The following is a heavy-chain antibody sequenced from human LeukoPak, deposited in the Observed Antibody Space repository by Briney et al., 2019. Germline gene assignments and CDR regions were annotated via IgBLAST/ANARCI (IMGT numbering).Heavy chain of an antibody. D-gene: IGHD6-19*01. CDR2: IRYDGSNK. CDR3: AKDVIAVAGRVY. CDR1: GFTFSSYG. J-gene: IGHJ4*01. Sequence: GGSLRLSCAASGFTFSSYGMHWVRQAPGKGLEWVAFIRYDGSNKYYADSVKGRFTISRDNSKNTLYLQMNSLRAEDTAVYHCAKDVIAVAGRVYWGQGTLVTVSS. V-gene: IGHV3-30*02.